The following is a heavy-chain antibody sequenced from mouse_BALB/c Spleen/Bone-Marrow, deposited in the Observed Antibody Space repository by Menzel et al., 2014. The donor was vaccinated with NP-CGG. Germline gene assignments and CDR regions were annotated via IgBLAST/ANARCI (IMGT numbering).Heavy chain of an antibody. CDR2: ISSGGSYT. J-gene: IGHJ2*01. CDR3: ARHDYDEENFDY. V-gene: IGHV5-6*01. CDR1: GFTFSSYG. D-gene: IGHD2-4*01. Sequence: EVKLMESGGDLVKPGGSLKLSCAASGFTFSSYGMSWVRPTPDKRLEWVATISSGGSYTYYPDSVKGRFTISRDNAKNTLYLQMSSLKSEDAAMYYCARHDYDEENFDYWGQGTTPTVSS.